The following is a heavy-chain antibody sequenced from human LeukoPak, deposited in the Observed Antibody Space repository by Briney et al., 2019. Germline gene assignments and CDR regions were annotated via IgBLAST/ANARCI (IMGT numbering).Heavy chain of an antibody. CDR3: ARTYYDILTGIRDFDY. V-gene: IGHV3-72*01. D-gene: IGHD3-9*01. J-gene: IGHJ4*02. Sequence: GGSLRLSCAGSGFPFSDHYMDWVRQAPGKGLEWVGRSRNKARSYTTDYAASVKGRFTISRDGSKNSVFLQMNSLKTEDTAVYYCARTYYDILTGIRDFDYWGQGTLVTVSS. CDR1: GFPFSDHY. CDR2: SRNKARSYTT.